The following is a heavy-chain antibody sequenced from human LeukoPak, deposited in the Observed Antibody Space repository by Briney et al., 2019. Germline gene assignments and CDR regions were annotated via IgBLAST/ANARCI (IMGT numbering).Heavy chain of an antibody. CDR3: ARDQGTSGGWPAVGRMGYFDY. J-gene: IGHJ4*02. D-gene: IGHD6-19*01. V-gene: IGHV3-33*01. CDR2: IWYKGGNK. Sequence: PGGSLRLSCAASGFIFSSSGMHWVRQTPGKGLEWVGIIWYKGGNKYYADSMKGRFTISRDNAKNTVYLQMNSLRVEDTAVYYCARDQGTSGGWPAVGRMGYFDYWGQGTLVTVSS. CDR1: GFIFSSSG.